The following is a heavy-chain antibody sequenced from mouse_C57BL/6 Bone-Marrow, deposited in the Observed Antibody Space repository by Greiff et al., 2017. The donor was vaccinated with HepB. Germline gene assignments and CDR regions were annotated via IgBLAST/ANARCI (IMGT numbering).Heavy chain of an antibody. CDR3: ARGGLRRFYFDY. CDR2: INPNNGGT. CDR1: GYTFTDYN. V-gene: IGHV1-22*01. D-gene: IGHD2-4*01. Sequence: VQLKQSGPELVKPGASVKMSCKASGYTFTDYNMHWVKQSHGKSLEWIGYINPNNGGTSYNQKFKGKATLTVNKSSSTAYMELRSLTSEDSAVYYCARGGLRRFYFDYWGQGTTLTVSS. J-gene: IGHJ2*01.